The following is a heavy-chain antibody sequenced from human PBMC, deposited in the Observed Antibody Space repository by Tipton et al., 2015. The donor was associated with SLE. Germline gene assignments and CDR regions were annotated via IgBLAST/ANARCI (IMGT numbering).Heavy chain of an antibody. D-gene: IGHD3-9*01. CDR3: AREGLHYDILTGLLGRGYYFDH. Sequence: TLSLTCTVSGSSITAYYWTWIRQPPGKGLEWIGYVYYSGTANYNPSLKSRVTISVDTSKNQFSLKLSSVTAADTAVYYCAREGLHYDILTGLLGRGYYFDHWGQGALVTVSS. CDR1: GSSITAYY. CDR2: VYYSGTA. V-gene: IGHV4-59*01. J-gene: IGHJ4*02.